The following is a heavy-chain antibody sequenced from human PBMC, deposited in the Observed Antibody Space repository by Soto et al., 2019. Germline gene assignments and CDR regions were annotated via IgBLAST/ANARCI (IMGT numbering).Heavy chain of an antibody. V-gene: IGHV3-23*01. CDR1: GFTFSHYA. CDR3: ARIGSGSYSDY. J-gene: IGHJ4*02. Sequence: EVQLLESGGGLVQPGGSLRLSCAASGFTFSHYAMSCVRQAPGNGLEWVSPISSSGGSPYYADSVKGRFTISRDNSKNMLYLPMTNLRAEDTAVYYCARIGSGSYSDYWGQGTLVTVSS. CDR2: ISSSGGSP. D-gene: IGHD1-26*01.